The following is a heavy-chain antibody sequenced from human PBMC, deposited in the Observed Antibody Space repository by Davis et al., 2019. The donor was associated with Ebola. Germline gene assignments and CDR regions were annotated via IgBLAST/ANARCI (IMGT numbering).Heavy chain of an antibody. CDR3: AKRGDNSGHYGGLDY. Sequence: ASVKVSCKASGYTFTGYYMHWVRQAPGQGLEWMGRINPNSGGTNYAQKFQGRVTMTRDTSTSTVYMELSSLRAEDTAVYYCAKRGDNSGHYGGLDYWGQGTLVTVSS. CDR2: INPNSGGT. V-gene: IGHV1-2*06. D-gene: IGHD3-22*01. CDR1: GYTFTGYY. J-gene: IGHJ4*02.